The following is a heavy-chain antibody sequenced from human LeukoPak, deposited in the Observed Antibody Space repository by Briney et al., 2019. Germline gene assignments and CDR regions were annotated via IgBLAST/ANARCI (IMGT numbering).Heavy chain of an antibody. J-gene: IGHJ4*02. D-gene: IGHD1-26*01. CDR2: TYYRSKWYN. CDR3: AGGDGTLSY. CDR1: GDSVSTKNGA. Sequence: SQTLSLTCAISGDSVSTKNGAWNWIRQSPSRGLKWLGRTYYRSKWYNDYAVSVKSRITINPDPSKNQFSLHLNSVTPDDTAFYYCAGGDGTLSYWGQGTLVAVSS. V-gene: IGHV6-1*01.